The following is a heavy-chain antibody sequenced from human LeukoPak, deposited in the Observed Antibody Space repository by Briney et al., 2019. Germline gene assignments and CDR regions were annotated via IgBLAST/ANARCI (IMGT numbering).Heavy chain of an antibody. V-gene: IGHV3-23*01. CDR3: AKAYGSGSYSPALYFDY. D-gene: IGHD3-10*01. CDR1: GFTFSSFA. J-gene: IGHJ4*02. Sequence: TGGSLRLSCAACGFTFSSFAMSWVRQAPGKGLEWVSGISGSGSSTYYADSVKGRFTISRDNSKNTLYLQMNSLRAEDTAVYYCAKAYGSGSYSPALYFDYWGQGTLVTVSS. CDR2: ISGSGSST.